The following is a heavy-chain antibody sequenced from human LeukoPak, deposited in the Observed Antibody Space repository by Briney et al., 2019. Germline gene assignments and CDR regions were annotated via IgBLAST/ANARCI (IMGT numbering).Heavy chain of an antibody. D-gene: IGHD6-19*01. Sequence: SQTLSLTCAISGDSVSSNNGAWNWIRQSPSRGLEWLGRTYYRSKWYNDYAESMKGRITINPDTLKNQFSLQLNSVTPDDTAVYYCARDFGNSGWYTFDYWGQGSLVTVSS. CDR3: ARDFGNSGWYTFDY. CDR2: TYYRSKWYN. CDR1: GDSVSSNNGA. V-gene: IGHV6-1*01. J-gene: IGHJ4*02.